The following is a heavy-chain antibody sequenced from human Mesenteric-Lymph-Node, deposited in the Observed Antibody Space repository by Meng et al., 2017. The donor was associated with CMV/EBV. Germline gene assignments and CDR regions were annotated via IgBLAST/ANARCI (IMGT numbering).Heavy chain of an antibody. D-gene: IGHD6-13*01. J-gene: IGHJ4*02. CDR3: ARGSSTWYKVPIDY. CDR2: INAGNGNT. Sequence: KASGYTFTSYAMHWVRQAPGQRLEWMGWINAGNGNTKYSQKFQDRVTITWDTSARTAYMDLSSLRSEDTAVYFCARGSSTWYKVPIDYWGQGTLVTVSS. CDR1: GYTFTSYA. V-gene: IGHV1-3*01.